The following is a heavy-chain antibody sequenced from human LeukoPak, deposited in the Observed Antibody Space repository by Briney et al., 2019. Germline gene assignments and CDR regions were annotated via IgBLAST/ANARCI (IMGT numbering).Heavy chain of an antibody. J-gene: IGHJ4*02. CDR1: GSTFSSYW. CDR3: ARARQGSIDY. Sequence: GGSLRLSCAASGSTFSSYWMHWVRQAPGKGLVWVSRINSDGSTITYAGSVKGRFTISRENAKNTLYLQMNSLRAEDTALYYCARARQGSIDYWGQGTLVTVSS. V-gene: IGHV3-74*01. CDR2: INSDGSTI.